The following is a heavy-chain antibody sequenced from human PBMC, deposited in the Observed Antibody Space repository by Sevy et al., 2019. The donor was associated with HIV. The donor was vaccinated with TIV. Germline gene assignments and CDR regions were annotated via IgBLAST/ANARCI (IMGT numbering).Heavy chain of an antibody. CDR1: GGSITSLY. D-gene: IGHD1-26*01. Sequence: SETLSLTCTVSGGSITSLYWNWIRQPPGKGLEWIANIYYNGHINYNPSLKSRVTLSLATSKNQFSLRLSSVTAADTAMYYCAGENAWGRGYPWGQGTLVTVSS. V-gene: IGHV4-59*08. CDR2: IYYNGHI. J-gene: IGHJ5*02. CDR3: AGENAWGRGYP.